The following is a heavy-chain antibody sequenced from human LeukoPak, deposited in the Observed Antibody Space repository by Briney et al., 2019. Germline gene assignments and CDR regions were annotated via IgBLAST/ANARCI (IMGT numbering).Heavy chain of an antibody. J-gene: IGHJ4*02. CDR1: GFTLSSYN. CDR2: ITTSIDII. CDR3: ATEDWFRFDS. V-gene: IGHV3-48*02. D-gene: IGHD3-10*01. Sequence: GGSLRLSCAASGFTLSSYNMNWVRHAPGKGLEWISYITTSIDIISYADSVKGRFTISRDNAKNSLYLQMDSLRDEDTAVYYCATEDWFRFDSWGQGTLLTVSS.